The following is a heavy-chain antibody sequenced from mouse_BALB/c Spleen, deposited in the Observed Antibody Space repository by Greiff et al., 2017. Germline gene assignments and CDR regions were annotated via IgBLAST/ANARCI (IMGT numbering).Heavy chain of an antibody. CDR1: GFTFSSYG. V-gene: IGHV5-6-3*01. Sequence: DVKLVESGGGLVQPGGSRKLSCAASGFTFSSYGMSWVRQTPDKRLELVATINSNGGSTYYPDSVKGRFTISRDNAKNTLYLQMSSLKSEDTAMYYCARRGGLYGKGYAMDYWGQGTSVTVSS. CDR2: INSNGGST. J-gene: IGHJ4*01. CDR3: ARRGGLYGKGYAMDY. D-gene: IGHD1-1*02.